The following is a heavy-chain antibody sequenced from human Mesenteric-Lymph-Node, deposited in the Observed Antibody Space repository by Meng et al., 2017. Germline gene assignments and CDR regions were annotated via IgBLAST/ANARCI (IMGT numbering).Heavy chain of an antibody. CDR2: INPNSGGT. D-gene: IGHD4-11*01. Sequence: ASVKVSCKASGYTFTGYYMHWVRQAPGQGLEWMGRINPNSGGTNYAQKFQGRVTMTRDTSISTAYMELSRLRSDDTAVYYCARVRVTTLLVDYYYGMDVWGQGTTVTVSS. V-gene: IGHV1-2*06. CDR3: ARVRVTTLLVDYYYGMDV. J-gene: IGHJ6*02. CDR1: GYTFTGYY.